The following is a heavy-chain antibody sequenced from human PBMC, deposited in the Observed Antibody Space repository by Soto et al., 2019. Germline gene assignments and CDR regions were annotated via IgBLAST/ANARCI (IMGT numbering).Heavy chain of an antibody. D-gene: IGHD3-16*01. CDR2: VYYSGST. Sequence: SETLSLTCTVSGGSIRSGSHYWSWIRQHPGKGLEWIGYVYYSGSTYYNPSLKSRITISISTSKNQISLKLTSVTAADTAVYYCAREGGDGIDYWGQGTLVTVSS. V-gene: IGHV4-31*03. J-gene: IGHJ4*02. CDR3: AREGGDGIDY. CDR1: GGSIRSGSHY.